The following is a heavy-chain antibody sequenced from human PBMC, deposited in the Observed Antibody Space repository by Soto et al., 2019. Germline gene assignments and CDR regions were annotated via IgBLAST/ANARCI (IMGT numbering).Heavy chain of an antibody. CDR1: GFTFSNYG. V-gene: IGHV3-33*06. J-gene: IGHJ4*02. Sequence: PGGSLRLSCAASGFTFSNYGMHWVRQAPGKGLEWVAIIWHDGNNKYYADSVRGRFIISRDNSKNRLYLQMNSLRAEDTAVYYCAKGSPYYDFWSGYYVLDYWGQGTLVTVSS. D-gene: IGHD3-3*01. CDR3: AKGSPYYDFWSGYYVLDY. CDR2: IWHDGNNK.